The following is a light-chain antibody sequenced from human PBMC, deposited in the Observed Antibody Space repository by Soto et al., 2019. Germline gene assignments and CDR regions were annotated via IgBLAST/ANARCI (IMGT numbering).Light chain of an antibody. Sequence: EIVLTQSPDTLSLSPGERATLSCRASQSVSSSYLAWYQQTPGQAPRLLIYGTSNRATGIPDRFSGSGSGTDFTLTISRREPEDFAVDYGQQYGNSRWTFGQGTKVEIK. J-gene: IGKJ1*01. CDR2: GTS. V-gene: IGKV3-20*01. CDR3: QQYGNSRWT. CDR1: QSVSSSY.